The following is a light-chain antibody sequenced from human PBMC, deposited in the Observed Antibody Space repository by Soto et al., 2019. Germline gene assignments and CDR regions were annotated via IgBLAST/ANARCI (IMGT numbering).Light chain of an antibody. Sequence: QSVLTQPASVSGSPGQSITISCTGTSSDVGGYNYVSWYQQHPGKAPKLMIYDVTNRPSGVSNRFSGSKSGNTASLTISGLQAEDEADYYCNSYPSSSTYVFGTGTKVTVL. CDR1: SSDVGGYNY. V-gene: IGLV2-14*01. CDR3: NSYPSSSTYV. J-gene: IGLJ1*01. CDR2: DVT.